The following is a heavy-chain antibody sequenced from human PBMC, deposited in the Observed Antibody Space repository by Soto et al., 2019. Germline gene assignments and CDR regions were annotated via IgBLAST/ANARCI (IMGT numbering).Heavy chain of an antibody. J-gene: IGHJ3*02. CDR2: IYYSGST. D-gene: IGHD3-16*01. CDR3: ARLYGNAFDI. Sequence: SETLSLTSTVSGGSVSSDSYNWDWIRQPPGKGLEWIGTIYYSGSTDYNPSLKSRVTISEDTSNNQFSLKVTSVTAADTAVYYCARLYGNAFDIWGRGATVTVSS. V-gene: IGHV4-39*01. CDR1: GGSVSSDSYN.